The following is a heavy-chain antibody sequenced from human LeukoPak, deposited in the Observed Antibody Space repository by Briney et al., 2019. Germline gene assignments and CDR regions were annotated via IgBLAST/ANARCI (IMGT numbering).Heavy chain of an antibody. CDR2: INPNSGGT. D-gene: IGHD3-22*01. V-gene: IGHV1-2*02. Sequence: ASVKVSCKASGYTFTGYYMHWVRQAPGQGLEWMGWINPNSGGTNCAQKFQGRVTMTRDTSISTAYMELSRLRSDDTAVYYCARGYYYDSSGYYEHTFDYWGQGTLVTVSS. J-gene: IGHJ4*02. CDR1: GYTFTGYY. CDR3: ARGYYYDSSGYYEHTFDY.